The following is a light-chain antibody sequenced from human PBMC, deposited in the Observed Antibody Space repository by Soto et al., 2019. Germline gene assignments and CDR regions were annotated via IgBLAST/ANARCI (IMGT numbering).Light chain of an antibody. Sequence: AIQMTQSPSSLSASVGDRVTITCRASQGIGTELGWYQLKPGKGPKLLVYGASTLHSGVLPRFSGSGSGTDFTLTISSLQPDDFATYYCLQDFSYPLTFGQGTKVEIK. J-gene: IGKJ1*01. CDR1: QGIGTE. CDR3: LQDFSYPLT. CDR2: GAS. V-gene: IGKV1-6*02.